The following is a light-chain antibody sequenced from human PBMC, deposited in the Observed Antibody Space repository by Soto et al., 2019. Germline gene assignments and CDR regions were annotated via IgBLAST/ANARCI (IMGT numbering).Light chain of an antibody. J-gene: IGKJ3*01. CDR1: QSVSSN. CDR3: QQYNNWPFT. V-gene: IGKV3-15*01. Sequence: ERVMTQSPATLSVSPGERVTLSCRASQSVSSNLAWYQQKPGQAPRLLIYSAFFRATGIPARFSGSGSGTEFTLTISSVQSEDFAVYFCQQYNNWPFTFGPGTKVDIK. CDR2: SAF.